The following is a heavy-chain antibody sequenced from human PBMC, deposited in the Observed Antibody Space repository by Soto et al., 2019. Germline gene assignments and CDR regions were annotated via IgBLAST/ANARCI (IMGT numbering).Heavy chain of an antibody. J-gene: IGHJ4*02. Sequence: QVQLVQSGAEVKKPESSVKVSCKAPGGTFSTYAISWVRQAPGQGLEWMGGIIPMFGTANYAQRFQDRVTSPADESTNTVYRELSSLRSEDTAVYFCASGIQLWLRRINNGYSGWGQGTLVTVSS. CDR2: IIPMFGTA. CDR1: GGTFSTYA. CDR3: ASGIQLWLRRINNGYSG. V-gene: IGHV1-69*12. D-gene: IGHD5-18*01.